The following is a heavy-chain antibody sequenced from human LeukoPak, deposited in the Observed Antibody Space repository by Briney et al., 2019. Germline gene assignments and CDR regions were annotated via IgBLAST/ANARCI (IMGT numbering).Heavy chain of an antibody. CDR1: GGTFSTYA. J-gene: IGHJ4*02. CDR2: IIPIFGTA. V-gene: IGHV1-69*05. D-gene: IGHD6-19*01. Sequence: SVKVSCKASGGTFSTYAISWVGQAPGQGLEWMGGIIPIFGTATYAQKFQARVKITTDESTSRTYMHRSSLRSQRTAVYYCAGTATKYSSGWYVAHDYWGQGTLVTVSS. CDR3: AGTATKYSSGWYVAHDY.